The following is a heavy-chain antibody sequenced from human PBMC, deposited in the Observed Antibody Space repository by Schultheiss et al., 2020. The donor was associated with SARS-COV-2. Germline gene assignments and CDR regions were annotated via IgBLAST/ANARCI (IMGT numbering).Heavy chain of an antibody. J-gene: IGHJ5*02. CDR2: MNPNSGNT. CDR3: ARGRFLEWLQPWSVGGNWFDL. Sequence: GESLKISCKASGYTFTSYDINWVRQATGQGLEWMGWMNPNSGNTGYAQKFQGRVTMTRNTSISTAYMELSSLRSEDTAVYYCARGRFLEWLQPWSVGGNWFDLWGQGTLVTVSS. CDR1: GYTFTSYD. V-gene: IGHV1-8*01. D-gene: IGHD3-3*01.